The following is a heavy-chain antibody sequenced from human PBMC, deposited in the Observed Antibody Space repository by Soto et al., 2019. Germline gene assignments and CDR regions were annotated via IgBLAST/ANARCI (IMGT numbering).Heavy chain of an antibody. Sequence: TSETLSLTCAVYGGSFSGYYWSWIRQPPGKGLEWIGEINHSGSPNYNPSLKSRVTISVDTSKNQFSLKLSSVTAADTAVYYCARAATMVRGVIISWGQGTLVTVSS. V-gene: IGHV4-34*01. CDR3: ARAATMVRGVIIS. D-gene: IGHD3-10*01. J-gene: IGHJ4*02. CDR1: GGSFSGYY. CDR2: INHSGSP.